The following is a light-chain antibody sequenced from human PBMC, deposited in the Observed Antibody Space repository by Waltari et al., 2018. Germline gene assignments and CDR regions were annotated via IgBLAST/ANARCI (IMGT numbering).Light chain of an antibody. CDR1: ALPKRF. CDR2: EGS. Sequence: SYELTQPPSVSVSPGQTARITCSGDALPKRFGYWYQQMSGQAPVLVIYEGSKRPSGIPERFSGSSLGTMATLTISGAQVEDEADYYCYSTDSSGDYGVFGGGTKLTVL. CDR3: YSTDSSGDYGV. V-gene: IGLV3-10*01. J-gene: IGLJ2*01.